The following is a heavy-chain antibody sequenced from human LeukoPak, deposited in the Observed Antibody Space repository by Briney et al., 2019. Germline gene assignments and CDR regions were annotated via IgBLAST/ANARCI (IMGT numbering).Heavy chain of an antibody. D-gene: IGHD2/OR15-2a*01. J-gene: IGHJ3*02. Sequence: PSGTLSLTCAVSGGSISSSSYYWGWIRQPPGKGLEWIGSIYYSGSTYYNPSLKSRVTISVDTSKNQFSLKLSSVTAADTAVYYCARRRNKGAFDIWGQGTMVTVSS. CDR3: ARRRNKGAFDI. CDR1: GGSISSSSYY. CDR2: IYYSGST. V-gene: IGHV4-39*01.